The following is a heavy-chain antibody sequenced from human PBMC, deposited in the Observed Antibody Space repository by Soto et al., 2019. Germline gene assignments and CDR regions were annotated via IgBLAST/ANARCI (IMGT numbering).Heavy chain of an antibody. J-gene: IGHJ6*02. D-gene: IGHD2-15*01. CDR1: GYSFTSYW. V-gene: IGHV5-10-1*01. CDR3: ARREQTELYCSGGSCYHEYYYYGMDV. CDR2: IDPSDSYT. Sequence: PGECLKSSCNGSGYSFTSYWISWVGQMPGKGLEWMGRIDPSDSYTNYSPSFQGHVTISADKSISTAYLQWSSLKASDTAMYYCARREQTELYCSGGSCYHEYYYYGMDVWGQGTTVPVSS.